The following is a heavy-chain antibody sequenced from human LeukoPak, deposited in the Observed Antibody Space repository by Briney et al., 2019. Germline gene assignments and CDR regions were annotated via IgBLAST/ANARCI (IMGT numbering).Heavy chain of an antibody. V-gene: IGHV3-21*01. D-gene: IGHD2-15*01. Sequence: PGGSLRLSCAASGFTFSSYSMNWVRQAPGKGLEWVSSISSSSSYIYYADSVKDRFTISRDNAKNSLYLQMNSLRAEDTAVYYCARDHAGLCSGGSCYRWFDTWGQGTLVTVSS. CDR3: ARDHAGLCSGGSCYRWFDT. CDR2: ISSSSSYI. J-gene: IGHJ5*02. CDR1: GFTFSSYS.